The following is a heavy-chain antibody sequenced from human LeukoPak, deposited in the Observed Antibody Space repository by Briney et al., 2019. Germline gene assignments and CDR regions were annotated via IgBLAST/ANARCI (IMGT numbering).Heavy chain of an antibody. CDR1: GFTFSDYY. J-gene: IGHJ4*02. V-gene: IGHV3-11*01. CDR3: ASLRCGGDCYSDY. D-gene: IGHD2-21*02. Sequence: GGSLRLSCAASGFTFSDYYMSWLRQAPGKGLEWVSYISSSGSTIYYADSVKGRFTISRDNAKNSLYLQMNSLRAEDTAVYYCASLRCGGDCYSDYWGQGTLVTVSS. CDR2: ISSSGSTI.